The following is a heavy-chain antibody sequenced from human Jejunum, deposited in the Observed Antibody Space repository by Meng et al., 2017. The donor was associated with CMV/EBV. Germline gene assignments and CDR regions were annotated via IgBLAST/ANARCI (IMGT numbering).Heavy chain of an antibody. D-gene: IGHD6-6*01. V-gene: IGHV3-11*06. CDR1: GFTFSDYY. CDR3: ARDAGAAQIDY. Sequence: QGQLVGSGGGLVKPGGSLRLSFAASGFTFSDYYMSWIRQAPGKGLQWVSYISKSDGNTNYADSVKGRFTVSRDNAKNSLYLQMNSLRAEDSAVYSCARDAGAAQIDYWGRGTLVTVSS. CDR2: ISKSDGNT. J-gene: IGHJ4*02.